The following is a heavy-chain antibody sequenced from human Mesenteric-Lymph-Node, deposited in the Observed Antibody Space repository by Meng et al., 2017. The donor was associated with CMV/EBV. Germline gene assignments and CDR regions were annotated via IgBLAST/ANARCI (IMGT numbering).Heavy chain of an antibody. V-gene: IGHV3-23*01. J-gene: IGHJ4*02. D-gene: IGHD2-15*01. CDR2: ISGWGGTT. Sequence: GESLKISCAASGFTFSSYSMSWVRQAPGKGLEWVSSISGWGGTTYYTDSVRGRFTISRDNYRNTVYLQMNSLRAEDTAIYYCAKERACFGGSCYPRGSFDYWGRGSLVTVSS. CDR3: AKERACFGGSCYPRGSFDY. CDR1: GFTFSSYS.